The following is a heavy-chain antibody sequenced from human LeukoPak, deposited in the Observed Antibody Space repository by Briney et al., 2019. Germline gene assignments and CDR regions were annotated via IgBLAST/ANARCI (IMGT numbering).Heavy chain of an antibody. J-gene: IGHJ4*02. D-gene: IGHD1-26*01. V-gene: IGHV3-7*01. Sequence: GGSLRLSCAASGFTFSGYWMSWVRQAPGKGLEWVGNIKEEGSETRYVDSLKGRITISRDNAKNSLYLQMNSLRGEDTAVYYCARDRGELVNWGQGTLVTVSS. CDR1: GFTFSGYW. CDR2: IKEEGSET. CDR3: ARDRGELVN.